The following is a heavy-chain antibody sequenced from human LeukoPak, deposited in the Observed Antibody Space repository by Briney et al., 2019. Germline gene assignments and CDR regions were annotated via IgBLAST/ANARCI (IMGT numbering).Heavy chain of an antibody. CDR1: GGSISSYY. D-gene: IGHD3-3*01. CDR2: IYYSGST. J-gene: IGHJ5*02. CDR3: ARGGFLEWLLGINWFDP. Sequence: SETLSLTCTVSGGSISSYYWSWIPQPPGKGLEWIGYIYYSGSTNYNPSLKSRVTISVDTSKNQFSLKLSSVTAADTAVYYCARGGFLEWLLGINWFDPWGQGTLVTVSS. V-gene: IGHV4-59*01.